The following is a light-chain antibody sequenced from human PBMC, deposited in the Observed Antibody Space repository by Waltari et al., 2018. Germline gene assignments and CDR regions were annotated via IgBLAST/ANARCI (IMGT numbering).Light chain of an antibody. CDR2: DVT. CDR1: SSDVGGYNS. V-gene: IGLV2-14*03. J-gene: IGLJ2*01. CDR3: SSYTSTRTLV. Sequence: QSALTQPASVSGTPGQSITISCTGTSSDVGGYNSVSWYQQHPGIAPKLLIYDVTYRPSGVSNLFSGSKSGNTASLTISWLQAEDEADYYCSSYTSTRTLVFGGGTKLTVL.